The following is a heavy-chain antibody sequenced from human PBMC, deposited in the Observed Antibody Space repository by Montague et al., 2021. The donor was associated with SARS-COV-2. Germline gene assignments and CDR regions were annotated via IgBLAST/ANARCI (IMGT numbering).Heavy chain of an antibody. J-gene: IGHJ4*02. CDR1: GGSISSSSYY. V-gene: IGHV4-39*01. D-gene: IGHD6-19*01. CDR3: ARSCGQWLLGGYYWDY. Sequence: SETLSLTCTVSGGSISSSSYYWGWIRQPPGKGLEWIGSIYYSGGTYYNPSLKSRVTISVDTSKNQFSLKLSSVTAADTAVYYCARSCGQWLLGGYYWDYWGQGTLVTVSS. CDR2: IYYSGGT.